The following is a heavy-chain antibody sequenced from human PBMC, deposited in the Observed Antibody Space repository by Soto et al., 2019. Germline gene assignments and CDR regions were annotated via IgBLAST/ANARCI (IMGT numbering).Heavy chain of an antibody. CDR1: RFSYSDYD. CDR2: IGAARES. J-gene: IGHJ6*02. V-gene: IGHV3-13*01. D-gene: IGHD2-15*01. Sequence: GGSRRLSCTASRFSYSDYDMHWVPQAPGKGLEWVSTIGAARESYYRGSVKHRLTISRENARNSMFLQMNSVTVGDTAVYYCARAYTGRLPRRADYYYALDVWGQGIMVTVSS. CDR3: ARAYTGRLPRRADYYYALDV.